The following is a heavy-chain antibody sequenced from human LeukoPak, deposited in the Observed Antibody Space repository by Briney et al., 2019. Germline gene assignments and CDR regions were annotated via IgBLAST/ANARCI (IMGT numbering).Heavy chain of an antibody. V-gene: IGHV3-53*01. CDR2: IYSGGGT. CDR1: GLIVSDNY. Sequence: GGSLRLSCAASGLIVSDNYMGWVRQAPGRGLEWLSVIYSGGGTYYADSVKGRFTISRDNSQNTLYLQMNSLRAEDTAVYYCARDPPYGGSRPYDYHFGMDVWGQGTTVTVSS. CDR3: ARDPPYGGSRPYDYHFGMDV. J-gene: IGHJ6*02. D-gene: IGHD4-23*01.